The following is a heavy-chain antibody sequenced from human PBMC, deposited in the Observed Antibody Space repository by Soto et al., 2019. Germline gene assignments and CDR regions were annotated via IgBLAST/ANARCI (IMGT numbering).Heavy chain of an antibody. D-gene: IGHD1-1*01. CDR1: GYTFTSYG. J-gene: IGHJ5*02. Sequence: VQLVQSGAEVKKPGASVKVSCKASGYTFTSYGISWVRQAPGQGLEWMGWISAYDGNTNYAQKRQARATMTTDTSTHTAYMDLRSLRSDDTAVYYCARHNSQWPNWFDPCGQGTLVTVSS. V-gene: IGHV1-18*01. CDR3: ARHNSQWPNWFDP. CDR2: ISAYDGNT.